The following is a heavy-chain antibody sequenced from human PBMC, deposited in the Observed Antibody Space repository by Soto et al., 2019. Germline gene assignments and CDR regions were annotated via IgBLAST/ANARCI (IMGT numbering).Heavy chain of an antibody. D-gene: IGHD2-15*01. V-gene: IGHV4-34*01. J-gene: IGHJ4*02. CDR2: INHSGST. CDR1: GGSFSGYY. Sequence: QVQLQQWGAGLLKPSETLSLTCAVYGGSFSGYYWSWIRQPPGKGLEWIGEINHSGSTNYNPSLKSRVTISVDTSKSQCSLKRSSVTAADTAVYYCARGSHYCSGGSCYPGAFDYWGQGTLVTVSS. CDR3: ARGSHYCSGGSCYPGAFDY.